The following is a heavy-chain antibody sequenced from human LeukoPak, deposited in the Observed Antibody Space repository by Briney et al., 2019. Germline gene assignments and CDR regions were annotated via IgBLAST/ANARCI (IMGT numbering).Heavy chain of an antibody. D-gene: IGHD6-13*01. J-gene: IGHJ4*02. CDR3: AAHAAISAAGTAAFDN. CDR1: GGSVNNYY. V-gene: IGHV4-59*08. Sequence: KPSETLSLTCTVSGGSVNNYYWSWIRQPPGKGLDWIGYIYRGNTKYNPSLKSRVTISMDTSQNQISLKLISGTAADTAVYYCAAHAAISAAGTAAFDNWGQGMLVTVSS. CDR2: IYRGNT.